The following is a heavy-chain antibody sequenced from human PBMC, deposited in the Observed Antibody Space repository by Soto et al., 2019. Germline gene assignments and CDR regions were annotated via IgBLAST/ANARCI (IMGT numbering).Heavy chain of an antibody. Sequence: EVQLVESGGGLVKPGGSLRLSCAAAGFTCSSSSINWGSQAPGKGLEWVSSISSSTSYIYYEDSVQGRFTISRDNAKNSLYLQMNSLRAEDTAVYYCARDRRDGYNFDYLGQGTLVTVAS. CDR3: ARDRRDGYNFDY. J-gene: IGHJ4*02. D-gene: IGHD5-12*01. CDR1: GFTCSSSS. CDR2: ISSSTSYI. V-gene: IGHV3-21*01.